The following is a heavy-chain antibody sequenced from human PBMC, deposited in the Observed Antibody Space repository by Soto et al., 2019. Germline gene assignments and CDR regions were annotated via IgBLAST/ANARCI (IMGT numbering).Heavy chain of an antibody. CDR1: RFTFSSYA. CDR3: ARAAAYFYHYYYAMDV. J-gene: IGHJ6*02. D-gene: IGHD6-13*01. CDR2: ISHDGSEK. Sequence: QVQLVESGGGVVQPGKSLRLSCAASRFTFSSYAMDWVRQAPGKGLEWVAVISHDGSEKYYGDSVKGRFTISRDNPKNTVYLQMNSLRPEDTPVYYCARAAAYFYHYYYAMDVWGQGTEVTVSS. V-gene: IGHV3-30-3*01.